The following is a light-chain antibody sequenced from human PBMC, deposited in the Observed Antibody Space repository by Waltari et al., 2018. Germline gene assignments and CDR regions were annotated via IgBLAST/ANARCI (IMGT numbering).Light chain of an antibody. J-gene: IGLJ2*01. Sequence: QQHPGKATKLVVFDVSMWPSGFSHRFSGSKSGNTASLTISGLQAEDEAAYYCASYTSANTVLFGGGTKVTVL. V-gene: IGLV2-14*03. CDR2: DVS. CDR3: ASYTSANTVL.